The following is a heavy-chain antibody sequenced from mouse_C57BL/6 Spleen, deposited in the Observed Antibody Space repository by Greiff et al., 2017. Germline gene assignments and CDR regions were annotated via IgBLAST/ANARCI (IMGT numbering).Heavy chain of an antibody. Sequence: VQLQQSGPELVKPGASVKISCKASGYTFTDYYMNWVKKSHGKSLEWIGDINPNNGGTSYNQKFKGKATLTVDKSSSTAYMELRSLTSEDSAVYYCARSGERAMDYWGQGTSVTVSS. CDR2: INPNNGGT. V-gene: IGHV1-26*01. CDR3: ARSGERAMDY. J-gene: IGHJ4*01. CDR1: GYTFTDYY.